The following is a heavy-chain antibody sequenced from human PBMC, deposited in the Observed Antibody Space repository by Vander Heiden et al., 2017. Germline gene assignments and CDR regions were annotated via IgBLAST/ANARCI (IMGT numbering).Heavy chain of an antibody. CDR1: GFTFNEHA. D-gene: IGHD3-10*01. J-gene: IGHJ6*02. CDR2: ILWDNSRI. Sequence: EVQLVESGGGLVQPGRSLRLPCERSGFTFNEHAMHWVRQVTGKGLEWVSGILWDNSRIGYADSVKGRFTISRDNGKNSLYLQMNSLRPEDTALYYCGKDMTPGGLDVGGHGTTVTVSS. V-gene: IGHV3-9*01. CDR3: GKDMTPGGLDV.